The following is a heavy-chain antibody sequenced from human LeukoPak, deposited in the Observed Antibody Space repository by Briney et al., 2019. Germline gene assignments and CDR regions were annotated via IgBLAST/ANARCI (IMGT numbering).Heavy chain of an antibody. CDR3: VQVRLSGLFDP. Sequence: SETLSLTCTVSGASISSYYWTWIRQPPGKQLEWLGYIHYSGSTSYNPSLNSRVTMSLDASKNQFSLKLSSVTAVDTAVYYCVQVRLSGLFDPWGQGTLVTVSS. CDR1: GASISSYY. D-gene: IGHD3-16*01. J-gene: IGHJ5*02. CDR2: IHYSGST. V-gene: IGHV4-59*01.